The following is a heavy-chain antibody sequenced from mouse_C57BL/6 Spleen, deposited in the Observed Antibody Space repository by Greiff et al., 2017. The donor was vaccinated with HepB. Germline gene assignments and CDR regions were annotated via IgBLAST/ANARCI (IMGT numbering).Heavy chain of an antibody. V-gene: IGHV1-54*01. CDR3: ARYSNYEDY. CDR2: INPGSGGT. J-gene: IGHJ2*01. Sequence: VKLQESGAELVRPGTSVKVSCKASGYAFTNYLIEWVKQRPGQGLEWIGVINPGSGGTNYNEKFKGKATLTADKSSSTAYMQLSSLTSEDSAVYFCARYSNYEDYWGQGTTLTVSS. CDR1: GYAFTNYL. D-gene: IGHD2-5*01.